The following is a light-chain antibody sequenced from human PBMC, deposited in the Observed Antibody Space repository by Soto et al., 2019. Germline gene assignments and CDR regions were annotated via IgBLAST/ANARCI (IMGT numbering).Light chain of an antibody. V-gene: IGLV2-14*01. Sequence: QSALTQPASVSGSPGQSITISCTGTSSDVGAYHYVSWYQQHPGKAPKIIIYEVSHRPSGVSDRFSASKSGNTASLTISGLQADDEADYYCCSYSTANTRGVFGGGTKLTVL. CDR1: SSDVGAYHY. CDR3: CSYSTANTRGV. CDR2: EVS. J-gene: IGLJ3*02.